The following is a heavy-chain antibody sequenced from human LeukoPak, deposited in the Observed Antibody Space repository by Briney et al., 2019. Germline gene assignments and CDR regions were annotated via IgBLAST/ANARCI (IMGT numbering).Heavy chain of an antibody. CDR2: VYTSGST. Sequence: PSETLSLTCTVSVGSISSYYWSWIRQPAGKGLEWIGRVYTSGSTNYNPSLKSRVTMSVDTSKNQFSLKLCSVTPAATAVYYCARGAEGYYDSSGYYYPYWGQGTLVTVSS. J-gene: IGHJ4*02. V-gene: IGHV4-4*07. D-gene: IGHD3-22*01. CDR1: VGSISSYY. CDR3: ARGAEGYYDSSGYYYPY.